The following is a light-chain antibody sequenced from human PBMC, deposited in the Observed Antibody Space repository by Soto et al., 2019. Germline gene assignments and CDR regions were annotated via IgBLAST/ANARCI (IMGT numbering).Light chain of an antibody. Sequence: IVLTHSPATLSVSPGDRATLFCRASQSVSSNLAWYLQTPGQAPGLLIYDESSSATGIPSRFSGSGSRIEFTLTISRQQSEDFAGYYCQQYNHCPIFSCGPGTKVDIK. J-gene: IGKJ3*01. CDR1: QSVSSN. CDR2: DES. V-gene: IGKV3-15*01. CDR3: QQYNHCPIFS.